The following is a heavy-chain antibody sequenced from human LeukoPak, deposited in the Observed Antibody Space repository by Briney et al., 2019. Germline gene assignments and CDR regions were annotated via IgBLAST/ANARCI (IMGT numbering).Heavy chain of an antibody. CDR3: AGRVTGYSSGYVY. CDR1: GFIFSDYW. D-gene: IGHD5-18*01. CDR2: IKQDGSEK. Sequence: GGSLRLSCAASGFIFSDYWMTWVRQAPGKGLEWVGNIKQDGSEKYYVDSVKGRFTISRDNTKNSVFLQMNSLRAEDTAVYYCAGRVTGYSSGYVYWGQGTLVTVSS. J-gene: IGHJ4*02. V-gene: IGHV3-7*03.